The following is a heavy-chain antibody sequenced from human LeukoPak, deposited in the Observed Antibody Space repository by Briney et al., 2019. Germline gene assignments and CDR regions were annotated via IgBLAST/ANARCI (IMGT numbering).Heavy chain of an antibody. CDR3: ASTRTGTTSPLYYYYYMDV. CDR1: GFTFSDYW. J-gene: IGHJ6*03. V-gene: IGHV3-74*01. D-gene: IGHD1-1*01. CDR2: ISSDGSRV. Sequence: GGSLRLSCAASGFTFSDYWMHWVRQAPGKGLVWVSRISSDGSRVTYADSVKGRFTISRDNAKNTLYLQMNSLRAEDTAVYYCASTRTGTTSPLYYYYYMDVWGKGTTVTISS.